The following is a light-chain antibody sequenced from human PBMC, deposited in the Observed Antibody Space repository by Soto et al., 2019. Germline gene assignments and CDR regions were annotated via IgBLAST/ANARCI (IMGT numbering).Light chain of an antibody. CDR3: QQYNGYILT. CDR1: QSISSW. V-gene: IGKV1-5*01. Sequence: DIQMTQSPSTLSAFVGDRVTITCRASQSISSWLAWYQQDPGKAPNLLIYDASSLASGVPSRFSGSGSGTEFTLTISSLQPDDFATYYCQQYNGYILTFGGGTKVDI. J-gene: IGKJ4*01. CDR2: DAS.